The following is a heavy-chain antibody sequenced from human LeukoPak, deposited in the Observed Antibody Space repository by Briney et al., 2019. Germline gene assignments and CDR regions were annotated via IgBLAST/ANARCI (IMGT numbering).Heavy chain of an antibody. CDR2: IYHSGST. CDR3: ARVKGSMDYGGNSDYFDY. J-gene: IGHJ4*02. Sequence: SETLSLTCTVSGYSISSGYYWGWIRQPPGKGLEWIGSIYHSGSTYYNPSLKSRVTISVDTSKNQFSLKLSSVTAADTAVYYCARVKGSMDYGGNSDYFDYWGQGTLVTVSS. V-gene: IGHV4-38-2*02. CDR1: GYSISSGYY. D-gene: IGHD4-23*01.